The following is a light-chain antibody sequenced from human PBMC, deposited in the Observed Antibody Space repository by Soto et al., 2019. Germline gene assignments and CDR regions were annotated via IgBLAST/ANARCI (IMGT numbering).Light chain of an antibody. V-gene: IGLV1-44*01. CDR1: TSNIGRHS. CDR3: AVWDDSLNGVV. Sequence: LTQSPSSSATTGQSVTISCSVSTSNIGRHSVSWYQHVTGTAPKLLIYSDYQRPSRVPDRFSGSKSGTSASLAISGLQSEDEADYYCAVWDDSLNGVVFGGGTKVTV. J-gene: IGLJ2*01. CDR2: SDY.